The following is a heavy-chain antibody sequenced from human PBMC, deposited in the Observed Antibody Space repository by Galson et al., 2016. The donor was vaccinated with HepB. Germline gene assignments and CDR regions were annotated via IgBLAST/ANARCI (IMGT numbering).Heavy chain of an antibody. CDR2: VNHRGTT. Sequence: ATLSPSCTVSGESLSGYFWSWIRQPRGKGLEWIGEVNHRGTTNYEPSLESRVTISADTSKNQFSLDLSSVTAADTAVYFCARDGFPGFGSFFDYWGHGALVTVSS. J-gene: IGHJ4*01. D-gene: IGHD3-10*01. CDR3: ARDGFPGFGSFFDY. V-gene: IGHV4-34*01. CDR1: GESLSGYF.